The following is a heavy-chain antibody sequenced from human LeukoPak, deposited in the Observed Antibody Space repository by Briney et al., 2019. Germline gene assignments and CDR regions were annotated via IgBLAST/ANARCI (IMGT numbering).Heavy chain of an antibody. CDR3: ARTTMVPGEGLYGMDV. V-gene: IGHV3-30*03. J-gene: IGHJ6*01. D-gene: IGHD3-10*01. Sequence: GGSLRLSCAASGFTFSSYGMHWVRQAPGKGLEWVAVISYDGSNKYYADSVKGRFTISRDNSKNTLYLQMNSLRAEDTAVYYRARTTMVPGEGLYGMDVWGQGDTGTGSS. CDR2: ISYDGSNK. CDR1: GFTFSSYG.